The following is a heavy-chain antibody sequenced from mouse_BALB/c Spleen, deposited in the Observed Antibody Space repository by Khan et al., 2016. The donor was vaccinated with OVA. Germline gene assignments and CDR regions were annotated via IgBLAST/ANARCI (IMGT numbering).Heavy chain of an antibody. J-gene: IGHJ2*01. D-gene: IGHD1-2*01. CDR2: ISYSGST. Sequence: EVELVESGPGLVKPSQSLSLTCTVTGYSITSGYGWNWIRQFPGNKLEWMGYISYSGSTNYNPSLKSRISITRDTSNNQFFLQLNSVTTEDTATYYCARTARIKYWGQGTTLTVSS. V-gene: IGHV3-2*02. CDR3: ARTARIKY. CDR1: GYSITSGYG.